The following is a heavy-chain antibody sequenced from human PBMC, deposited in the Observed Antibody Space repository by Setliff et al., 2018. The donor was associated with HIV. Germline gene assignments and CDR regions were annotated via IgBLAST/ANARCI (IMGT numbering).Heavy chain of an antibody. CDR3: AIGGFCTTSASCFRIFDY. V-gene: IGHV4-34*01. CDR1: GGSFSGYY. D-gene: IGHD1-26*01. Sequence: SETLSLTCAVYGGSFSGYYWSWIRQSPGKGLEWIGEINHSGAANYNPSLKSRAGISIDRSKNQFSLEMTSVTAADAAVYFCAIGGFCTTSASCFRIFDYWGQGTRVTVSS. CDR2: INHSGAA. J-gene: IGHJ4*02.